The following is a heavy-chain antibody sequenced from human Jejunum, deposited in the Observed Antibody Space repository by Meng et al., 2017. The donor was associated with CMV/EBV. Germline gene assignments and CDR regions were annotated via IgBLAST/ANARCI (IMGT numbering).Heavy chain of an antibody. Sequence: VPLQESGPVRVKPSEAPASACSVSGGPTTSYFWSWIRQPAGKGMEWCGRMSSSGSTYYNPSLKSRVTMSMDTAKNQFSLKLTSVTAADTAMYYCARDSSTSFDYWGQGTLVTVSS. CDR3: ARDSSTSFDY. V-gene: IGHV4-4*07. J-gene: IGHJ4*02. CDR2: MSSSGST. CDR1: GGPTTSYF.